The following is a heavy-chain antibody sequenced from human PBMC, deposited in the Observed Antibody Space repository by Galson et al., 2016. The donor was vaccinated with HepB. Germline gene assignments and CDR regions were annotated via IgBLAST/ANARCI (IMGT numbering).Heavy chain of an antibody. CDR2: IHDNGGTT. Sequence: SLRLSCAASGFTFSSYGMSWVRQAPGKGLEWVSTIHDNGGTTYYADSVKGRFTISRDNSKNTLYLQMNSLRAEDTAVYYCARGNYNAGSPRPHWFDPWGQGTLVTVSS. V-gene: IGHV3-23*01. D-gene: IGHD3-10*01. CDR1: GFTFSSYG. J-gene: IGHJ5*02. CDR3: ARGNYNAGSPRPHWFDP.